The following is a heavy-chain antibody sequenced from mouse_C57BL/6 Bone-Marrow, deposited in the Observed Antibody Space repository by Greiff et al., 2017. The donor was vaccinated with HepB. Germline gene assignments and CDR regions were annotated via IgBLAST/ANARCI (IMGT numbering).Heavy chain of an antibody. CDR2: IYPGSGNT. Sequence: QVQLQQSGPELVKPGASVKISCKASGYSFTSYYIHWVKQRPGQGLEWIGWIYPGSGNTKYNEKFKGKATLTADTSSSTAYMQRSSLTSEDSAVYYCARDRGLRKGAWFAYWGQGTLVTVSA. J-gene: IGHJ3*01. D-gene: IGHD1-1*01. CDR1: GYSFTSYY. V-gene: IGHV1-66*01. CDR3: ARDRGLRKGAWFAY.